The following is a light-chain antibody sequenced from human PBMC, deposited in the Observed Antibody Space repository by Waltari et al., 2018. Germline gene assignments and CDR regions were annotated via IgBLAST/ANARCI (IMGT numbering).Light chain of an antibody. J-gene: IGLJ2*01. CDR2: KDS. Sequence: SELKQPPSVSVSPGQTARITCSGDELTKQYVFWYQKRPGLAPVLVISKDSERPSGISERFSGSSSGTTVTLIISGVQAEDEGEYYCQSTDAGATYVVFGGGTHLTV. CDR3: QSTDAGATYVV. V-gene: IGLV3-25*03. CDR1: ELTKQY.